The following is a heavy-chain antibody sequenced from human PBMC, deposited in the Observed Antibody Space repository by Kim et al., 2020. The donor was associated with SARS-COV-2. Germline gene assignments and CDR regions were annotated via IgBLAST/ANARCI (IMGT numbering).Heavy chain of an antibody. CDR2: IYYDGDT. J-gene: IGHJ4*02. V-gene: IGHV4-31*03. D-gene: IGHD2-8*02. CDR3: TRARTGGASPFDF. Sequence: SETLSLTCTVSGGSISLGGYYWGWVRQRPGESLEWVGNIYYDGDTFYNPSLKSRVSISPDKSRNQLSLHLTSVTAADTANYFCTRARTGGASPFDFCGQGRLVTVSS. CDR1: GGSISLGGYY.